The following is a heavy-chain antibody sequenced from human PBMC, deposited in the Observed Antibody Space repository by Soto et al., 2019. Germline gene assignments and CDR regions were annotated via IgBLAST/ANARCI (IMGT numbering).Heavy chain of an antibody. V-gene: IGHV4-30-4*01. CDR3: ARVPAANAWFDP. CDR1: GGSISSGDYY. Sequence: SETLSLTGTVSGGSISSGDYYWSWIRQPPGKGLEWIGCIYYIGSTYYNPSLKSRVTISVDTSKNQFSLKLSSVTAADTAVYYCARVPAANAWFDPWGQGTLVTFSS. J-gene: IGHJ5*02. CDR2: IYYIGST. D-gene: IGHD2-2*01.